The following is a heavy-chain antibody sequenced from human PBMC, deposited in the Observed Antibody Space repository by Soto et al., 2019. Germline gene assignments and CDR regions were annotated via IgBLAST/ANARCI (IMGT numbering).Heavy chain of an antibody. Sequence: QVQLMESGGRVVQPGRSLRLSCAASGFTFTEYSMHWLRQAPGKGPEWVAVTSYDGNDKFYADSVKGRCTVSRDNSKNTVYLHFNSLRTEDTGVYYCARYIFSGSPSYYFDYWGQGALVTVSS. D-gene: IGHD3-10*02. J-gene: IGHJ4*02. V-gene: IGHV3-30-3*01. CDR1: GFTFTEYS. CDR3: ARYIFSGSPSYYFDY. CDR2: TSYDGNDK.